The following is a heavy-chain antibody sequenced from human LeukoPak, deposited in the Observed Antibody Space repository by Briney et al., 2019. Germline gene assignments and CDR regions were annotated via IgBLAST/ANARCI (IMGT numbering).Heavy chain of an antibody. D-gene: IGHD3-9*01. V-gene: IGHV3-74*01. CDR3: ARVGDILTGYHVNNFDY. Sequence: GGSLRLSCAASGFTFSSYWMHWVRQAPGKGLVWVSRINSDGSSTSYADSVKGRFTISRDNAKNTLYLQMNSLRAEDTAVYYCARVGDILTGYHVNNFDYWGQGTLVTVSS. CDR2: INSDGSST. CDR1: GFTFSSYW. J-gene: IGHJ4*02.